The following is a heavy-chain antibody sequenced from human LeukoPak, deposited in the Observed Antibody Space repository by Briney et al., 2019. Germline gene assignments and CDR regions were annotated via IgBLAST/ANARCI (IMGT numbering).Heavy chain of an antibody. V-gene: IGHV4-59*12. J-gene: IGHJ5*02. Sequence: SETLSLTCTVSGGSISNYYWTWIRQPPGKGLQWIGYIYYTGSTTYNPSLKSRVTMSVDTSKSQLSLKLRSVTAADTAVYYCARDIGIAAAGPFDPWGQGTLATVSS. CDR2: IYYTGST. CDR1: GGSISNYY. D-gene: IGHD6-13*01. CDR3: ARDIGIAAAGPFDP.